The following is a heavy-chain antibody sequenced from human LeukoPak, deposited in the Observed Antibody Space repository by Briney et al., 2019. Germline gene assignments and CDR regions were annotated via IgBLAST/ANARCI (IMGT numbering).Heavy chain of an antibody. V-gene: IGHV1-18*01. CDR2: ISAYNGNT. D-gene: IGHD3-3*01. CDR3: ASLLVWSGVVITENWFDP. CDR1: GYTFTSYG. J-gene: IGHJ5*02. Sequence: ASVKVSCKASGYTFTSYGISWVRQAPGQGLERMGWISAYNGNTNYAQKLQGRVTITADKSTTTAYMELSSLRSEDTAVYYCASLLVWSGVVITENWFDPWGQGTLVTVSS.